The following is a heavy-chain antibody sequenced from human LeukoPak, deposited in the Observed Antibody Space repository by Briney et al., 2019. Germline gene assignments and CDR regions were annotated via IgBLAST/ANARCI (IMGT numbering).Heavy chain of an antibody. CDR3: ARGGRDSSSSWLDY. D-gene: IGHD6-6*01. J-gene: IGHJ4*02. V-gene: IGHV4-30-2*01. CDR1: GGSISSGGYY. CDR2: IYHSGST. Sequence: SETLSLTCSVSGGSISSGGYYWSWIRQPPGKGLEWIGYIYHSGSTYYNPSLKSRVTISVDRSKNQFSLKLSSVTAADTAVYYCARGGRDSSSSWLDYWGQGTLVTVSS.